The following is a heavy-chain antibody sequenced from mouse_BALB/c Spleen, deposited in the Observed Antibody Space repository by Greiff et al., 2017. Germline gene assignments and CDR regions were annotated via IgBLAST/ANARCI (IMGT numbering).Heavy chain of an antibody. J-gene: IGHJ3*01. Sequence: VHVKQSGAELVKPGASVKLSCTASGFNIKDTYMHWVKQRPEQGLEWIGRIDPANGNTKYDPKFQGKATITADTSSNTAYLQLSSLTSEDTAVYYCARKGSTFAYWGQGTLVTVSA. CDR1: GFNIKDTY. D-gene: IGHD1-1*01. CDR2: IDPANGNT. V-gene: IGHV14-3*02. CDR3: ARKGSTFAY.